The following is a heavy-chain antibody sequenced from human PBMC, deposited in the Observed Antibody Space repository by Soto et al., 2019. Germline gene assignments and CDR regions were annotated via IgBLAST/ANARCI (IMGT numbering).Heavy chain of an antibody. CDR1: GGSFSGYY. J-gene: IGHJ6*02. V-gene: IGHV4-34*01. CDR3: ARWFWGVRYYYYGMDV. D-gene: IGHD3-16*01. CDR2: INHSGST. Sequence: PPETLSLTCAVYGGSFSGYYWSWIRQPPGKGLEWIGEINHSGSTAYNPSLQSRVTISVDSSNNHFSMKLSSGTAADTTVYHSARWFWGVRYYYYGMDVVDRGTGVTVSS.